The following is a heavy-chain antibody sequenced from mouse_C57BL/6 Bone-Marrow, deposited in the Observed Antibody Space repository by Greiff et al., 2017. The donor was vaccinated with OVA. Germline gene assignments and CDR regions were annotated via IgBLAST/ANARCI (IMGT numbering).Heavy chain of an antibody. CDR2: INPSSGYT. V-gene: IGHV1-7*01. CDR1: GSTFTSYW. D-gene: IGHD1-1*01. CDR3: ARSYGSSYYAMDY. J-gene: IGHJ4*01. Sequence: QVHVKQSGAELAKPGASVKLSCKASGSTFTSYWMHWVKQRPGQGLEWIGYINPSSGYTTYNQKFKDKATLTADKSSSTAYMQLSSLTYEDSAVYYCARSYGSSYYAMDYWGQGTSVTVSS.